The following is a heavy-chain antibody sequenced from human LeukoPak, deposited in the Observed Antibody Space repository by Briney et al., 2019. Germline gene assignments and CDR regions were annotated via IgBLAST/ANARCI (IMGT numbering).Heavy chain of an antibody. Sequence: GGSLRLSCAASGFTFSDYALGWVRQAPGRGLEWVATLSGSGAGTYYSDSVQGRFTISRDNAKNSLYLQMNSLRAEDTAMYYCARDRPSYYYDSSGYYLPRGQGTLVTVSS. D-gene: IGHD3-22*01. J-gene: IGHJ4*02. V-gene: IGHV3-23*01. CDR1: GFTFSDYA. CDR2: LSGSGAGT. CDR3: ARDRPSYYYDSSGYYLP.